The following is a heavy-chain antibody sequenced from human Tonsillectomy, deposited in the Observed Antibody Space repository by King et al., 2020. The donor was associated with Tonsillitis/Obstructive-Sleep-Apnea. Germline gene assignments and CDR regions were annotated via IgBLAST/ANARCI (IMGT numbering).Heavy chain of an antibody. CDR3: AKGGITIFGVVIINFDY. J-gene: IGHJ4*02. Sequence: VQLVESGGGLVQPGGSLRLSCAASGFTFSSYAMSWVRQAPGKGLEWVSAISGSGGSTYYADSVKGRFTISRDNSKNTLYLQMNSLRAEDTAVYYCAKGGITIFGVVIINFDYWGQGTLVTVSS. CDR2: ISGSGGST. CDR1: GFTFSSYA. D-gene: IGHD3-3*01. V-gene: IGHV3-23*04.